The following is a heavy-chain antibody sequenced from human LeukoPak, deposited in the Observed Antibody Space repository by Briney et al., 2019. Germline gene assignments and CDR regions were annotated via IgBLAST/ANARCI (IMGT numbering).Heavy chain of an antibody. J-gene: IGHJ4*02. CDR1: GIXFSDFY. Sequence: GGSLRLSCVVSGIXFSDFYINWIRQAPGKGLEWISYVSSSSSYTDYAESVKGRFTTSRDNAKSALYLEMSDLRVEDTAVYYCAAGTAADYWGQGTLVIVSS. CDR2: VSSSSSYT. CDR3: AAGTAADY. D-gene: IGHD6-13*01. V-gene: IGHV3-11*03.